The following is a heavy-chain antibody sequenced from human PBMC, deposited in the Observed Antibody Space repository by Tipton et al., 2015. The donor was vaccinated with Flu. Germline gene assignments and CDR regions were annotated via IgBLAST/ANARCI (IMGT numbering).Heavy chain of an antibody. Sequence: TASGFTFIRYAMSWVRQAPGKGLEWVSTISNSGRSTYYADSVKGRFTISRDYSKVYLQMNSLRAEDTAIYYCAKVIPEIVAGLDSWGQGTLVTVSS. CDR2: ISNSGRST. J-gene: IGHJ4*02. D-gene: IGHD5-12*01. CDR3: AKVIPEIVAGLDS. V-gene: IGHV3-23*01. CDR1: GFTFIRYA.